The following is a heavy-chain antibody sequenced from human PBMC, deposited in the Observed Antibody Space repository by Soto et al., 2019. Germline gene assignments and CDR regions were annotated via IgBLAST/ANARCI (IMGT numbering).Heavy chain of an antibody. CDR2: ISYDGSNK. CDR3: VGGQYYFDY. CDR1: GFPFSSYG. V-gene: IGHV3-30*03. Sequence: QVQLVESGGGVVQPGRSLRLSCAASGFPFSSYGMHWVRDAPGKGLEWVAVISYDGSNKYYADSVKGRFTISRDNSASRLYLQMNSLRPEDTALYYCVGGQYYFDYRGQGTLVTVSP. D-gene: IGHD3-10*01. J-gene: IGHJ4*02.